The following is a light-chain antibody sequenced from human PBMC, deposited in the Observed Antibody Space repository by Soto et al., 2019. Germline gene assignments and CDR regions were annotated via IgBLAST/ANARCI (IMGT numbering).Light chain of an antibody. J-gene: IGLJ3*02. CDR3: SSSAGIYHYLV. V-gene: IGLV2-8*01. CDR2: EVN. CDR1: RSDIGGYNS. Sequence: QSALTQPPSASGSLGQSVTISCTGTRSDIGGYNSVSWYQQHPGKAPRLMIYEVNKRPSGVPDRFSGSKSGYTASLTVSGLQTEDEAFYYCSSSAGIYHYLVFGGGTKLTVL.